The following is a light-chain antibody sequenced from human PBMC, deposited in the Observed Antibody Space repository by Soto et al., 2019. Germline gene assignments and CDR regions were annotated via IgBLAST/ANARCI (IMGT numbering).Light chain of an antibody. V-gene: IGKV1-5*01. CDR3: QQYHTVPYT. Sequence: DIQMTQSPSTLSGSVGDRVTITCRASQTISSWLAWYQQKPGKAPKLLIYDAFSLESGVPPRFSGTGSGTECTLTISSLQPDDLATYFCQQYHTVPYTFGQGTTVDIK. CDR2: DAF. CDR1: QTISSW. J-gene: IGKJ2*01.